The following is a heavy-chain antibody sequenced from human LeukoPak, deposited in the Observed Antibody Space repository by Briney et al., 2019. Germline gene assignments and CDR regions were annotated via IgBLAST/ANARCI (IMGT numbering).Heavy chain of an antibody. D-gene: IGHD4-17*01. Sequence: GGSLRLSCAASGFTVSSCWMRWVRQAPGKGLEWVANIKQDGSEKYYVDSVKGRFTISRDNAKNSLYLQMNSLRAEDTAVYYCARADYGYYYYGMDVWGQGTTVTVSS. CDR3: ARADYGYYYYGMDV. CDR2: IKQDGSEK. V-gene: IGHV3-7*04. J-gene: IGHJ6*02. CDR1: GFTVSSCW.